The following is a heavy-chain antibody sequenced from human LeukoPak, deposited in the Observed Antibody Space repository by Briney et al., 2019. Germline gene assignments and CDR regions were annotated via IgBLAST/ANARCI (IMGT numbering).Heavy chain of an antibody. CDR3: ARYSGSTDAFDI. D-gene: IGHD1-26*01. J-gene: IGHJ3*02. CDR2: INWNGGST. CDR1: GFTFDDYG. V-gene: IGHV3-20*04. Sequence: GGSLRLSCAASGFTFDDYGMSWVRQAPGKGLEWVSGINWNGGSTGYADSVKGRFTISRDNAKNSPYLQMNSLRAEDTAVYYCARYSGSTDAFDIWGQGTMVTVSS.